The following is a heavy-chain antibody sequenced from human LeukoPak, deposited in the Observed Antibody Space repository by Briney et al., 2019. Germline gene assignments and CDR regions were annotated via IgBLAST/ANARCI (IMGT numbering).Heavy chain of an antibody. V-gene: IGHV1-2*02. CDR3: QMVGARDYCYYGMDV. CDR2: INPNSGGT. Sequence: GASVKVSCKASGYTFTGYYMHWVRQAPGQGLEWMGWINPNSGGTNYAQKFQGRVTMTRDTSISTAYMELSRLRSDDTAVYYCQMVGARDYCYYGMDVWGQGTTVTVSS. CDR1: GYTFTGYY. D-gene: IGHD1-26*01. J-gene: IGHJ6*02.